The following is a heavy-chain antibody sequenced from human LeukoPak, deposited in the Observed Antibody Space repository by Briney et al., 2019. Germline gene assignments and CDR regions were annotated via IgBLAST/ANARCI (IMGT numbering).Heavy chain of an antibody. V-gene: IGHV4-4*07. D-gene: IGHD3-3*01. CDR1: SGFLSNYY. J-gene: IGHJ4*02. Sequence: SETLSLTCSVSSGFLSNYYWSWIRQPAGKGLEWIGRISTSGNTNYSPSLKSRVTMSVDTSNNQFFLNLKSVTAADTAVYYCARDSRYYDFWSGYLDYWGQGALVTVSS. CDR3: ARDSRYYDFWSGYLDY. CDR2: ISTSGNT.